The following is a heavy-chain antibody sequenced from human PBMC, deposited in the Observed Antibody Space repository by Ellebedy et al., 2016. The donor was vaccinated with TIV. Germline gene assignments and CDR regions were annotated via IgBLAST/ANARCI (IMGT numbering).Heavy chain of an antibody. D-gene: IGHD4-17*01. Sequence: SETLSLXXTVSGAAISDYYCRWISQPPGKGLEWIGYIYYTATPVYNPSLKSRVTISADTSKNQFSLNPKSVSAADTAVYYCARDPSGDYGYWGRGSLVTVSS. CDR1: GAAISDYY. V-gene: IGHV4-59*01. J-gene: IGHJ4*01. CDR3: ARDPSGDYGY. CDR2: IYYTATP.